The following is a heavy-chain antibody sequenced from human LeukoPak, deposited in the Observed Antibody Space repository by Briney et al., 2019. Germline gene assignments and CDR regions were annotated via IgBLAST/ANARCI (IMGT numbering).Heavy chain of an antibody. D-gene: IGHD2-15*01. Sequence: GASVKVSCKVSGYTLTELSMHWVRQAPGKGLEWMGGFDPEDGETIYAQKFQGRVTITADKSTSTAYMELSSLRSEDTAVYYCARDLQIHPDPRYCSGGSCYRVGFDPWGQGTLVTVSS. V-gene: IGHV1-24*01. J-gene: IGHJ5*02. CDR3: ARDLQIHPDPRYCSGGSCYRVGFDP. CDR1: GYTLTELS. CDR2: FDPEDGET.